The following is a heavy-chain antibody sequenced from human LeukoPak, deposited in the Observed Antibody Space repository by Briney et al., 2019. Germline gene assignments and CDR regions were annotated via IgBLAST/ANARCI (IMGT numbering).Heavy chain of an antibody. CDR2: IYYSGST. CDR1: GGSISTYY. D-gene: IGHD6-6*01. J-gene: IGHJ4*02. Sequence: PSETLSLTCTVSGGSISTYYWSWIRQPPGKGLEWIGYIYYSGSTNYNPSLKSRVTISVDTSKNQFSLKLSSVTAADTAVYYCARFEYSSSPGGYFDYWGQGTLVTVSS. V-gene: IGHV4-59*08. CDR3: ARFEYSSSPGGYFDY.